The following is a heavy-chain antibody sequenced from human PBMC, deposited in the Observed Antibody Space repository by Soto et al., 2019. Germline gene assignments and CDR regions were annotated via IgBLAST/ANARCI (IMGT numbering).Heavy chain of an antibody. CDR3: ARAIRQLVREGWFDP. Sequence: QVQLVQSGAEVQKPGASVKVSCKASGYTFTSYGISWVRQAPGQGLEWMGWISAYNGNTNYAQKLQGRVTMTTDTSTSTAYMELRSLRSDDTAVYYCARAIRQLVREGWFDPWGQGTLVTVSS. D-gene: IGHD6-6*01. V-gene: IGHV1-18*01. CDR2: ISAYNGNT. CDR1: GYTFTSYG. J-gene: IGHJ5*02.